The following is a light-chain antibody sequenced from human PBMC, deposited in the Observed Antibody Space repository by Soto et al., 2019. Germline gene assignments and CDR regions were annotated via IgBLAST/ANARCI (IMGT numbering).Light chain of an antibody. CDR2: GAS. V-gene: IGKV3-15*01. CDR3: HQYKNWPWT. Sequence: EIVMTQSPATLSVSPGERATLSCRASQSVSNNLAWYQQKPGQAPRLLIHGASTGAIGVPDRFSGSGSGTEFTLTISSLQSEDSAIYYCHQYKNWPWTFGQGTKVDIK. J-gene: IGKJ1*01. CDR1: QSVSNN.